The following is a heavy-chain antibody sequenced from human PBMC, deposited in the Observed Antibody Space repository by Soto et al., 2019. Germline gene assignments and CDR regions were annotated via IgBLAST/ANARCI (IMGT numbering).Heavy chain of an antibody. CDR3: ARGGHVVVVTAAFDY. CDR1: GNTFTNYY. D-gene: IGHD2-21*02. J-gene: IGHJ4*02. CDR2: INPSGGHT. V-gene: IGHV1-46*01. Sequence: QVQLMQSGAEVKKPGASVNASCKASGNTFTNYYIHWVRQAPGQGLEWMGTINPSGGHTTYAQKFLGRVTMTRDTSTSTLYMELTSLRSEDTAVYYCARGGHVVVVTAAFDYWGQGTLVTVSS.